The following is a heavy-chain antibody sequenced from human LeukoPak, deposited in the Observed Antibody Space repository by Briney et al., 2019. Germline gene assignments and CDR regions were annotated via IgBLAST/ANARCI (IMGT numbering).Heavy chain of an antibody. CDR2: ISDSGGST. Sequence: GGSLRLSCAASGFTFSSYVMSWVRQAPGKGLEWVSAISDSGGSTYYADSVKGRFTISRDNSKNKLHLQMNSLRAEDTAVYYCAKRGAEVGATVAPGDYWGQGTLVTVSS. J-gene: IGHJ4*02. CDR1: GFTFSSYV. D-gene: IGHD1-26*01. V-gene: IGHV3-23*01. CDR3: AKRGAEVGATVAPGDY.